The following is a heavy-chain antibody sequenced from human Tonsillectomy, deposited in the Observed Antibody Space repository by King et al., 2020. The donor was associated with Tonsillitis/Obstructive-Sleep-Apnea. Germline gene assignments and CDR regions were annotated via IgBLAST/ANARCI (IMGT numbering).Heavy chain of an antibody. J-gene: IGHJ4*02. CDR2: ISAYNGNT. CDR3: ARSLRNQLAYFDN. Sequence: QLVQSGAEVKKPGASVKVSCKASGYSFTSYGISWVRQAPGQGLEWVGWISAYNGNTNSAQKLQGRVTMTTDTATRTAYMELRSMRSDDTAVYYCARSLRNQLAYFDNWGQGTLVTVSS. CDR1: GYSFTSYG. V-gene: IGHV1-18*01. D-gene: IGHD2-2*01.